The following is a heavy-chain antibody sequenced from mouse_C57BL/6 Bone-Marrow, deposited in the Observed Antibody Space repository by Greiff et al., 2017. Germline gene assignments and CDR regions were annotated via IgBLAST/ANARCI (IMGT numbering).Heavy chain of an antibody. V-gene: IGHV14-4*01. CDR1: GFNFKDDY. CDR3: TTPVYDDYGGAWFAY. J-gene: IGHJ3*01. CDR2: IDPENGDT. D-gene: IGHD2-4*01. Sequence: VQLQQSGAELVRPGASVKLSCTASGFNFKDDYMHWVKQRPDQGLEWIGWIDPENGDTEYASKFQGQDTITADTAYTTAYLQPSSLTSEDTAVYYCTTPVYDDYGGAWFAYWGQGTLVTVSA.